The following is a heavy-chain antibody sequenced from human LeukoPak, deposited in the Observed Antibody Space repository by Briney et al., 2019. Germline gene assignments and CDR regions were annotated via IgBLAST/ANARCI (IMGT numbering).Heavy chain of an antibody. CDR3: ARAYCSGGSCYFLDY. V-gene: IGHV1-18*01. CDR1: GYTFTSYG. D-gene: IGHD2-15*01. CDR2: ISAYNGST. Sequence: ASVKVSCKASGYTFTSYGISWVRQAPGQGLEWMGWISAYNGSTNYAQKLQGRVTMTTDTSTSTAYMELRSLRSDDTAVYYCARAYCSGGSCYFLDYWGQGTLVTVSS. J-gene: IGHJ4*02.